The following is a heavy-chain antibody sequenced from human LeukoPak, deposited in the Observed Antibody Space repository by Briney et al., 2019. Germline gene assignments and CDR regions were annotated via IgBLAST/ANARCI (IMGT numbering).Heavy chain of an antibody. CDR3: ARGSLQAMFDY. J-gene: IGHJ4*02. CDR1: GYTFTSYG. Sequence: GASVKVSCKASGYTFTSYGISWVRQAPGQGLEWMGWISGYNGNTTYAQKFQGRVTMTTDTSTSTAYMELRSLGSDDTAVYYCARGSLQAMFDYWGQGTLVTVSS. D-gene: IGHD3-16*01. CDR2: ISGYNGNT. V-gene: IGHV1-18*01.